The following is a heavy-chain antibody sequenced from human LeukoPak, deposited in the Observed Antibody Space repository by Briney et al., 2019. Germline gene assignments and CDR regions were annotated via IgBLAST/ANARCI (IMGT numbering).Heavy chain of an antibody. CDR3: ARVGRNYYGSVRARPNWFDP. Sequence: SETLSLTCTVSGGSISSYYWSWIRQPAGKGLEWIGRIYTSGSTNYNPSLKSRVTMSVDTSKNQFSLKLSSVTAADTAVYYCARVGRNYYGSVRARPNWFDPWGQGTLVTVSS. J-gene: IGHJ5*02. CDR1: GGSISSYY. CDR2: IYTSGST. V-gene: IGHV4-4*07. D-gene: IGHD3-10*01.